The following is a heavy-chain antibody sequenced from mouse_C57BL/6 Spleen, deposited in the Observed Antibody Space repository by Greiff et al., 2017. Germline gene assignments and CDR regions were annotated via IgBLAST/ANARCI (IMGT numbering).Heavy chain of an antibody. Sequence: QVQLQQSGAELVKPGASVKLSCKASGYTFTSYWMQWVKQRPGQGLEWIGEIDPSDSYTNYNQKFKGKATLTVDTSSSTAYMQLSSLTSEDSAVYYCARRDYYPFDYWGQGTTLTVSS. CDR3: ARRDYYPFDY. CDR2: IDPSDSYT. D-gene: IGHD1-1*01. CDR1: GYTFTSYW. J-gene: IGHJ2*01. V-gene: IGHV1-50*01.